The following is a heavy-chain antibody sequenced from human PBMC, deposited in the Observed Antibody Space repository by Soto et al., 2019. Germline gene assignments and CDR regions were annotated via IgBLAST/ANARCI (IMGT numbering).Heavy chain of an antibody. J-gene: IGHJ4*02. V-gene: IGHV4-39*01. CDR1: GGSISSSSYY. CDR3: ARPKGRDWLVPVY. D-gene: IGHD6-19*01. Sequence: QLQLQESGPGLVKPSETLSLTCTVSGGSISSSSYYWGWIRQPPGKGLEWIGSIYYSGSTYYNPSLKSRVTISVDTSKNQFSLKLSSVTAADTAVYYCARPKGRDWLVPVYWGQGTLVTVSS. CDR2: IYYSGST.